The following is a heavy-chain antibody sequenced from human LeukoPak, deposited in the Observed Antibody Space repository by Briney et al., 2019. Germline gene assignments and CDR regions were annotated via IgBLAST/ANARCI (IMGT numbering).Heavy chain of an antibody. CDR3: ARDVEFSGSPKDAFDI. Sequence: ASVKVSCKASGYTFTSYYMHWVRQAPGQGLEWMGIINPSGGSTSYAQKFQGRVTMTRDTSTSTVYMELSSLRSEDTAVYYCARDVEFSGSPKDAFDIWGQGTMVTVSS. CDR1: GYTFTSYY. CDR2: INPSGGST. V-gene: IGHV1-46*01. J-gene: IGHJ3*02. D-gene: IGHD1-26*01.